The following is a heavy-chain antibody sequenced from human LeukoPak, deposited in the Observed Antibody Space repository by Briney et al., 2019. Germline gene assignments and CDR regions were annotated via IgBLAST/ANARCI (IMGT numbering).Heavy chain of an antibody. V-gene: IGHV1-8*03. CDR3: AREQYYDFWSGYAPPDAFDI. J-gene: IGHJ3*02. D-gene: IGHD3-3*01. CDR1: GYTFTSYG. Sequence: ASVKVSCKASGYTFTSYGINWVRQATGQGLEWMGWMNPNSGNTGYAQKFQGRVTITRNTSISTAYMELSSLRSEDTAVYYCAREQYYDFWSGYAPPDAFDIWGQGTMVTVSS. CDR2: MNPNSGNT.